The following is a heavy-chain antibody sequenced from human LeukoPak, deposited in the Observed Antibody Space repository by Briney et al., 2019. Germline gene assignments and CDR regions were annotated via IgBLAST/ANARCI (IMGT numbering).Heavy chain of an antibody. CDR2: ISYSGST. CDR1: GGSISSYY. D-gene: IGHD5-18*01. J-gene: IGHJ4*02. CDR3: ARALRGGNSYGYLDY. Sequence: SETLSLTCTVSGGSISSYYWSWIRQPPWKGLEWIGYISYSGSTNYNPSLKSRVTISVDTSKNQFSLKLTSVTAADTAVYYCARALRGGNSYGYLDYWGQGTLVTVSS. V-gene: IGHV4-59*01.